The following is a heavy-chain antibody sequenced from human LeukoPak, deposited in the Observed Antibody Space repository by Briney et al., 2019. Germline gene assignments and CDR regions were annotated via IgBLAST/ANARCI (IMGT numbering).Heavy chain of an antibody. CDR2: MNPNSGNT. CDR3: ARVVRFLEWSPSDYYYYYMDV. V-gene: IGHV1-8*03. J-gene: IGHJ6*03. Sequence: GASVKVSGKASGYTFTSYDINWVRQATGQGLEWMGWMNPNSGNTGYAQKFQGRVTITRNTSISTAYMELSSLRSEDTAVYYCARVVRFLEWSPSDYYYYYMDVWGKGTTVTVSS. D-gene: IGHD3-3*01. CDR1: GYTFTSYD.